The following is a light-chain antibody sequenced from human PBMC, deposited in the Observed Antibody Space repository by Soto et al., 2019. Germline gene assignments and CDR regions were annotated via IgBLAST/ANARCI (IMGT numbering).Light chain of an antibody. V-gene: IGLV2-14*01. CDR2: EVS. CDR1: SSDVGDYNY. Sequence: QSALTQPASVSGSPGQSITISCTGTSSDVGDYNYVSWYQQHPGKAPKLMIYEVSNRPSGVCNRFSGSKSGNTASLTISGLQAEDEADYYCSSYTSSSTLGVFGGGTKLTVL. CDR3: SSYTSSSTLGV. J-gene: IGLJ2*01.